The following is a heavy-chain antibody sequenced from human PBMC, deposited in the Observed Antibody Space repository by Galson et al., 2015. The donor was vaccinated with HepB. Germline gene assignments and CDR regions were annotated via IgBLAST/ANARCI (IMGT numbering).Heavy chain of an antibody. CDR1: GFTFSSYA. Sequence: SLRLSCAASGFTFSSYAMHWVRQAPGKGLEWVAVISYDGSRQYYADSVKGRFTISRDNSRNTLYLQMDSLRPEDMAVYYCATDPPDTRGSRFDNWGQGTLVTVSS. J-gene: IGHJ4*02. D-gene: IGHD1-26*01. V-gene: IGHV3-30-3*01. CDR3: ATDPPDTRGSRFDN. CDR2: ISYDGSRQ.